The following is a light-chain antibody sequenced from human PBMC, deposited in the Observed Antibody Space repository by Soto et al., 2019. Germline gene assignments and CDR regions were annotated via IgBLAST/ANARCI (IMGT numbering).Light chain of an antibody. CDR1: QSVSNN. Sequence: EIVMTQSPATLSVSPGDRATLSCRASQSVSNNLAWYQQKPGQAPRLLVYLASTRATGIPARFSGSGSGTEFTLTISSLQSEDFATYYCQQTLSFPPTFGQGTKVDI. V-gene: IGKV3D-15*01. CDR3: QQTLSFPPT. J-gene: IGKJ1*01. CDR2: LAS.